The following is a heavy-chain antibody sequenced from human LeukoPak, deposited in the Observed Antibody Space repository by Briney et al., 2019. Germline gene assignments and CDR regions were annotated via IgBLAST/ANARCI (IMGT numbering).Heavy chain of an antibody. Sequence: GRSLRLSCAASGFTFTSYAMSWVRQAPGKGLEWVSAISGSGGSTYYADSVKGRFTISRDNSKNTLYLQMTRLRAEDTAVYYCAKDIMGELRPYYFDYWGQGTLVTVSS. D-gene: IGHD1-26*01. CDR3: AKDIMGELRPYYFDY. CDR1: GFTFTSYA. J-gene: IGHJ4*02. V-gene: IGHV3-23*01. CDR2: ISGSGGST.